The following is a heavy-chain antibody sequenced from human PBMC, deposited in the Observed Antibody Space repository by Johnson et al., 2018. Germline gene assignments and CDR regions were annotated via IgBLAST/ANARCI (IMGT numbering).Heavy chain of an antibody. J-gene: IGHJ3*02. CDR1: GGTFSSYT. CDR3: ARALGLGDLDAFDI. V-gene: IGHV1-69*02. Sequence: QVQLVESGAEVKKPGSSVKVSCKASGGTFSSYTISWVRQAPGQGLEWMGRIIPILGIANYAQKFQGRVTITADKSTSTPYMELSSLRSEDTAVYYCARALGLGDLDAFDIWGQGTMVTVSS. CDR2: IIPILGIA. D-gene: IGHD3-16*01.